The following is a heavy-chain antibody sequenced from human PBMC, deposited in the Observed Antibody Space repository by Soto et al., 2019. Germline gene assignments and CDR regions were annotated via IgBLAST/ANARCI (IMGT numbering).Heavy chain of an antibody. Sequence: GASVKVSCKXSGYTFTGYYMHWVRQAPGQGLEWMGWINPNSGGTNYAQKFQGWVTMTRDTSISTAYMELSRLRSDDTAVYYCATDYGDSSFDYWGQGTLVTVSS. J-gene: IGHJ4*02. D-gene: IGHD4-17*01. CDR3: ATDYGDSSFDY. CDR2: INPNSGGT. CDR1: GYTFTGYY. V-gene: IGHV1-2*04.